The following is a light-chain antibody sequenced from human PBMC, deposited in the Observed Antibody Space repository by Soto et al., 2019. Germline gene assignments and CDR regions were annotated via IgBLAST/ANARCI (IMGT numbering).Light chain of an antibody. CDR1: QSVSSSH. V-gene: IGKV3-20*01. CDR3: QQYNSYPST. CDR2: AAS. J-gene: IGKJ5*01. Sequence: PGERATLSCRASQSVSSSHLAWYQHKPGQAPRLLIYAASSRATGSPDRFSGGGSGTDFILTISSLQPDDFATYYCQQYNSYPSTFGQGTRLEIK.